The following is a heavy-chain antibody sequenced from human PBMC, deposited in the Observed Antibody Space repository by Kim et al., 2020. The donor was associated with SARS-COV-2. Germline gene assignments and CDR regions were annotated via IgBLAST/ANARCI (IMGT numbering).Heavy chain of an antibody. V-gene: IGHV3-15*01. J-gene: IGHJ6*02. Sequence: GGSLRLSCAASGFTFSNAWMSWVRQAPGKGLEWVGRIKSKTDGGTTDYAAPVKGRFTISRDDSKNTLYLQMNSLKTEDTAVYYCTTGWLSLYYYYYGMDVWGQGTTVTVSS. CDR3: TTGWLSLYYYYYGMDV. CDR2: IKSKTDGGTT. CDR1: GFTFSNAW. D-gene: IGHD6-19*01.